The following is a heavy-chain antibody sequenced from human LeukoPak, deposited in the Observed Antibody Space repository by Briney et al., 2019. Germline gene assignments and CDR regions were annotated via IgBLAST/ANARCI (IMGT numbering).Heavy chain of an antibody. D-gene: IGHD3-10*01. CDR2: IIPILGIA. CDR3: ARDPMVRGVIDTYYYYGMDV. J-gene: IGHJ6*02. V-gene: IGHV1-69*04. CDR1: GGTFSSYA. Sequence: GASVKVSCKASGGTFSSYAISWVRQAPGQGLEWMGRIIPILGIANYAQKFQGRVTITADKSTSTAYMELSSLRSEDTAVYYCARDPMVRGVIDTYYYYGMDVWGQGTTVTVSS.